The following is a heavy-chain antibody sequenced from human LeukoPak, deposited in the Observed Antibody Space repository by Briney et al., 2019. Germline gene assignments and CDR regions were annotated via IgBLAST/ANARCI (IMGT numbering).Heavy chain of an antibody. CDR2: INPNSGGT. V-gene: IGHV1-2*02. Sequence: GASVKVSCKASGYTFTGYYMHWVRQAPGQGLEWMGWINPNSGGTNYAQKFQGGVTMTRDTSISTAYMELSRLRSDDTAVYYCASGPRLTIFGVVNGEFDYWGQGTLATVSS. CDR1: GYTFTGYY. CDR3: ASGPRLTIFGVVNGEFDY. J-gene: IGHJ4*02. D-gene: IGHD3-3*01.